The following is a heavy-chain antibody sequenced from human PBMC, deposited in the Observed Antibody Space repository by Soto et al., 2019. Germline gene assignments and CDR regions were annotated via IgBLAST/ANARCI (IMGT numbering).Heavy chain of an antibody. V-gene: IGHV3-23*01. Sequence: EVQLLESGGGLVQPGGSLRLSCAASGFTFSSYAMSWVRQAPGKGLEWVSAISGSGGSTYYADSVKGRFTISRDNSQNTLYLQMNSLRAEDTAVYYCAKRMDTAMVMPEFDYWCQGTLVTVSS. D-gene: IGHD5-18*01. CDR3: AKRMDTAMVMPEFDY. CDR2: ISGSGGST. CDR1: GFTFSSYA. J-gene: IGHJ4*02.